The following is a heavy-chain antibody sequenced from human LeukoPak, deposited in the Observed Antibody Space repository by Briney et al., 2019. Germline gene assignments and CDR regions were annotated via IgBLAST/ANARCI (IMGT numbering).Heavy chain of an antibody. D-gene: IGHD2-15*01. V-gene: IGHV1-2*02. J-gene: IGHJ4*02. Sequence: ASVNVSCKASGYTFSGYYMHWVRQAPGQGLEWMGWINPNSGGTNYAQKFQGRVTMTWDTSISTAYMDLSRLRSDDTAVYYCARDRSGGSCQIDYWGQGTLVIVSS. CDR1: GYTFSGYY. CDR2: INPNSGGT. CDR3: ARDRSGGSCQIDY.